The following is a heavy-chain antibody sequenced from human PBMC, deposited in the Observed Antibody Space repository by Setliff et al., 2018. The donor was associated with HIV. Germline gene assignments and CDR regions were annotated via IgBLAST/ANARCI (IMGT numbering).Heavy chain of an antibody. Sequence: SETLSLTCAVYGGSFSGYYWSWIRQPPGKGLEWTGEINHSGSTNYNPSLKSRVTISVDTSKNQFSLKLSSVTAADTAVYYCARGGKYYDILTGYYKKYNWLDPWGQGTLVTV. D-gene: IGHD3-9*01. V-gene: IGHV4-34*01. J-gene: IGHJ5*02. CDR2: INHSGST. CDR3: ARGGKYYDILTGYYKKYNWLDP. CDR1: GGSFSGYY.